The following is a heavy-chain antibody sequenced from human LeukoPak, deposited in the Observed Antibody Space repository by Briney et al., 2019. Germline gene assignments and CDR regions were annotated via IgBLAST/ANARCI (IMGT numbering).Heavy chain of an antibody. Sequence: PGGSLRLSCAASGFTFSDYYMSWIRQAPGKGLEWVSYISSSGSTIYYADSVKGRFTISRDNAKNSLYLQMNSLRAEDTAVYYCARAGYCSSTSCYMSGDYWGQGTLVTVSS. CDR1: GFTFSDYY. CDR2: ISSSGSTI. D-gene: IGHD2-2*02. V-gene: IGHV3-11*01. CDR3: ARAGYCSSTSCYMSGDY. J-gene: IGHJ4*02.